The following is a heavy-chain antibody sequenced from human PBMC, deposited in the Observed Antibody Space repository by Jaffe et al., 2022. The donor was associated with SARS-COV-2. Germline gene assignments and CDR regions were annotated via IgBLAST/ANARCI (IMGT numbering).Heavy chain of an antibody. V-gene: IGHV3-23*04. J-gene: IGHJ4*02. CDR1: GFTFSSYG. Sequence: EVQLVESGGGLVQPGGSLRLSCAASGFTFSSYGMSWVRQAPGKGLEWVSGISGGVGNTHYADSVKGRFTISRDNSRNTLFLQMNSLGAEDTAVYYCARHTGVYYVDDWGRGTLVTVSS. CDR3: ARHTGVYYVDD. D-gene: IGHD2-8*02. CDR2: ISGGVGNT.